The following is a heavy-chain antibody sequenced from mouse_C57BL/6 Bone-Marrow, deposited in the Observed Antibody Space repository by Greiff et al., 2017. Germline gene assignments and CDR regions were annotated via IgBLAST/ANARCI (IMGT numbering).Heavy chain of an antibody. J-gene: IGHJ1*03. V-gene: IGHV5-4*01. CDR2: ISDGGSYT. D-gene: IGHD2-12*01. Sequence: EVQGVESGGGLVKPGGSLKLSCAASGFTFSSYAMTWVRQTPEKRLEWVATISDGGSYTYYPDIVKGRFTISRDNTKNNLYLQMSHLKSEDTAMYYCAREVTYDVWGTGTTVTVSS. CDR1: GFTFSSYA. CDR3: AREVTYDV.